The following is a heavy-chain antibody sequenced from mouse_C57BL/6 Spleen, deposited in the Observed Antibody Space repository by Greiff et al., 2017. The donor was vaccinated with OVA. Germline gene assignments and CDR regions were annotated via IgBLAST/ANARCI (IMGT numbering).Heavy chain of an antibody. V-gene: IGHV5-6*01. CDR1: GFTFSSYG. J-gene: IGHJ4*01. D-gene: IGHD1-1*01. CDR3: ARPYYYGSSSDYYAMDY. Sequence: EVKLMESGGDLVKPGGSLKLSCAASGFTFSSYGMSWVRQTPDKRLEWVATISSGGSYTYYPDSVKGRFTISRDNAKNTLYLQMSSLKSEDTAMYYWARPYYYGSSSDYYAMDYWGQGTSVTVSS. CDR2: ISSGGSYT.